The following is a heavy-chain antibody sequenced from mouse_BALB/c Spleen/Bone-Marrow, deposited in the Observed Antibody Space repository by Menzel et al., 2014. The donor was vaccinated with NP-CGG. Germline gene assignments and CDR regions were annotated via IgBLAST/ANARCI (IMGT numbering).Heavy chain of an antibody. CDR2: NDPYSGGT. D-gene: IGHD1-1*01. Sequence: VQLQQSGPELVKPGASVKVSCKASGYAFTNYNMYWVKQSHGKSLEWIGYNDPYSGGTNYNQKFKGKATLTVDKSSSTAYMHLNSLTSEDSAVHYCARLGTTAVPDYWGQGTTLTVSS. CDR3: ARLGTTAVPDY. V-gene: IGHV1S135*01. J-gene: IGHJ2*01. CDR1: GYAFTNYN.